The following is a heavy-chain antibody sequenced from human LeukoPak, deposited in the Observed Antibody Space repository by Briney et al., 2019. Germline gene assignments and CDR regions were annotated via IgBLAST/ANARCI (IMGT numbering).Heavy chain of an antibody. Sequence: GGSLRLSCAASGFTISNYAMNWVRQAPGKGLEWVSVISDNGGSTHYADSMKGRFTISRDNSKNTLYLQMNSLRAADTAIYYCAKSQSGFCSGGSCSCDYWGQGTLVTVSS. CDR2: ISDNGGST. V-gene: IGHV3-23*01. J-gene: IGHJ4*02. CDR1: GFTISNYA. D-gene: IGHD2-15*01. CDR3: AKSQSGFCSGGSCSCDY.